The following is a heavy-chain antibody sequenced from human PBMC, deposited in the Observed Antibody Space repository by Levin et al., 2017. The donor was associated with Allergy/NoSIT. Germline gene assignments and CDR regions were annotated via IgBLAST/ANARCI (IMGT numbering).Heavy chain of an antibody. J-gene: IGHJ4*02. Sequence: TGGSLRLSCAASGFSFSAAWMSWVRQAPGKGLEWVGRIKSKGGGGTTDFGAPVNGRFTISRDDSRNTLYLQMNSLEIEDTAVYYCTHDRDFWGGFESWGQGTLVTVSS. CDR3: THDRDFWGGFES. V-gene: IGHV3-15*01. D-gene: IGHD3-3*01. CDR2: IKSKGGGGTT. CDR1: GFSFSAAW.